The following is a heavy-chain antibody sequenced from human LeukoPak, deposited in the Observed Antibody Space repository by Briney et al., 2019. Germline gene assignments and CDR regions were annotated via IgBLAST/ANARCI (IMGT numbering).Heavy chain of an antibody. CDR2: IRYDGSNK. CDR1: GFTFSSYG. Sequence: GGSLRLSCAASGFTFSSYGMHWARQAPGKGLEWVAFIRYDGSNKYFADSVKGRFTISRDNAKNSLYLQMSSLRVEDTAVYYCTRDPRHFDSCGQGTLVTVSS. D-gene: IGHD6-6*01. V-gene: IGHV3-30*02. J-gene: IGHJ5*01. CDR3: TRDPRHFDS.